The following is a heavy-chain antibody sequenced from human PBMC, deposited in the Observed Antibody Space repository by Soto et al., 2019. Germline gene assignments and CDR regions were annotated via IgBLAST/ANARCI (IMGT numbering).Heavy chain of an antibody. J-gene: IGHJ1*01. CDR3: ASQGYSSSWYDFQH. D-gene: IGHD6-13*01. CDR2: IYSDGST. V-gene: IGHV3-66*01. CDR1: GFSVSVYY. Sequence: PGGSLRLSCAASGFSVSVYYMTWLRQAPGKGLEWVSAIYSDGSTYYADSVKGRFTISRDNSKNTLYLQMNSLRAEDTAVYYCASQGYSSSWYDFQHWGQGTLVTVSS.